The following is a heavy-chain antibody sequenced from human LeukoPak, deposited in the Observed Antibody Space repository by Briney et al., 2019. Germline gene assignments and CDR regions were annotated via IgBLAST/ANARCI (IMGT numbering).Heavy chain of an antibody. J-gene: IGHJ4*02. V-gene: IGHV4-34*01. CDR1: GGSFSGYY. D-gene: IGHD5-12*01. CDR3: ATRGRGYSGYGRLYYFDY. Sequence: SETLSLTCAVYGGSFSGYYWSWIRQPPGKGLEWIGEINHSGSTNYNPSLKSRVTISVDTSKNQFSLKLSSVTAADTVVYYCATRGRGYSGYGRLYYFDYWGQGTLVTVSS. CDR2: INHSGST.